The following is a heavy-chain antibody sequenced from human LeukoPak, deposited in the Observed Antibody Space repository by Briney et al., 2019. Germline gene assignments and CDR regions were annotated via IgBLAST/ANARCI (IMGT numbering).Heavy chain of an antibody. J-gene: IGHJ3*02. V-gene: IGHV1-46*01. Sequence: ASVKVSCKAFGYTFTSNYMHWVGQAPGQGPEWMGVINPSGGSTSYAQKFQGRVTMTRDMSTSTVYMELSSLRSEDTAVYYCARWGTTVVTPPGAFDIWGQGTMVTVSS. CDR3: ARWGTTVVTPPGAFDI. D-gene: IGHD4-23*01. CDR2: INPSGGST. CDR1: GYTFTSNY.